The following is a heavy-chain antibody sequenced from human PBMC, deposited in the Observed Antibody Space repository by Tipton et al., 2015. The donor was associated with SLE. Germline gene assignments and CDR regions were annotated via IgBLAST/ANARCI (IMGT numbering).Heavy chain of an antibody. J-gene: IGHJ4*02. D-gene: IGHD1-7*01. Sequence: TLSLTCTVSGGSISSGSYYWSWIRQPAGKGLEWIGRIYTSGSTNYNPSLKSRVTISVDTSKNQFSLKLSSVTAADTAVYYCARAGAGTSAFDYWGQGTLVTVSS. CDR3: ARAGAGTSAFDY. V-gene: IGHV4-61*02. CDR1: GGSISSGSYY. CDR2: IYTSGST.